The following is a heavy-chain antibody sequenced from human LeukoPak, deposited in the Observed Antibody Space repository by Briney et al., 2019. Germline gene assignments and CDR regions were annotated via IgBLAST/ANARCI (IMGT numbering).Heavy chain of an antibody. CDR1: GGSISSYY. J-gene: IGHJ5*02. V-gene: IGHV4-59*01. CDR2: IYYSGST. Sequence: SETLPLTCTVSGGSISSYYWSWIRQPPGKGLEWIGYIYYSGSTNYNPSLKSRVTISVDTSKNQFSLKLSSVTAADTAVYYCARDGGYYGGWFDPWGQGTLVTVSS. D-gene: IGHD4-23*01. CDR3: ARDGGYYGGWFDP.